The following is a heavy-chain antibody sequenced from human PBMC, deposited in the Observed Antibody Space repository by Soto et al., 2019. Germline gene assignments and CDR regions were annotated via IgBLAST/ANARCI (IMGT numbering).Heavy chain of an antibody. CDR3: TEGRYFDLLPYYFDY. V-gene: IGHV3-30*18. D-gene: IGHD3-9*01. CDR2: ISDDGSNK. J-gene: IGHJ4*02. Sequence: GGSLRLSCAASGFTFSSYGMHWVRQAPGKGLEWVAVISDDGSNKYYIDSVKGRFTISRDNSNNTLYLQMNSLRAEDTAVYYCTEGRYFDLLPYYFDYWGQGTLVTVSS. CDR1: GFTFSSYG.